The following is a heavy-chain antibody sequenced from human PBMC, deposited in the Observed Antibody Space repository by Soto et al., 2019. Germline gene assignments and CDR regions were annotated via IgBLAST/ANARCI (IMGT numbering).Heavy chain of an antibody. CDR2: ISYDGSNK. CDR1: GFTFSSYA. J-gene: IGHJ4*02. CDR3: ARDQDYYDSSGSLGY. Sequence: PGGSLRLSCAASGFTFSSYAMHWVRQAPGKGLEWVAVISYDGSNKYYADSVKGRFTISRDNSKNTLYLQMNSLRAEDTAVYHCARDQDYYDSSGSLGYWGQGTLVTVSS. V-gene: IGHV3-30-3*01. D-gene: IGHD3-22*01.